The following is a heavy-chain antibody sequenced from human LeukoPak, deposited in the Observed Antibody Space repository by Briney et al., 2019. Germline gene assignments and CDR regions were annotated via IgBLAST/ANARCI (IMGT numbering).Heavy chain of an antibody. Sequence: GGSLRLSCAASGFSFSSYWMHWVRQAPGKGLVWVSRINSEGSIANYADYVRGRFTISRDNAKNALFLQLNSLRAEDTAVYYCARDHGTMVRGVGPFDIWGQGTMVTVSS. CDR1: GFSFSSYW. CDR2: INSEGSIA. D-gene: IGHD3-10*01. V-gene: IGHV3-74*01. CDR3: ARDHGTMVRGVGPFDI. J-gene: IGHJ3*02.